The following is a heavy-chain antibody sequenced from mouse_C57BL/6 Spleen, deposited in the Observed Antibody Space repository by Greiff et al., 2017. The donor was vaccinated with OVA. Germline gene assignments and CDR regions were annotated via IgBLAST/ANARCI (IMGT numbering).Heavy chain of an antibody. CDR1: GYTFTSYT. J-gene: IGHJ4*01. CDR3: ARYGITTVVATDAMDY. Sequence: QVQLKQSGAELARPGASVKMSCKASGYTFTSYTMHWVKQRPGQGLEWIGYINPSSGYTKYNQKFKDQATLTADKSSSTAYMQLSSLTSEDSAVYYCARYGITTVVATDAMDYWGQGTSVTVSS. CDR2: INPSSGYT. D-gene: IGHD1-1*01. V-gene: IGHV1-4*01.